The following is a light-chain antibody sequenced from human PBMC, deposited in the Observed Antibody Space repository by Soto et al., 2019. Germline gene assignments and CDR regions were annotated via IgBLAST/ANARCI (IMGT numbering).Light chain of an antibody. V-gene: IGKV3-20*01. J-gene: IGKJ1*01. CDR1: QSVDSMY. CDR2: DSF. Sequence: EIVLTQSPGILSLSPGQGATLSCRASQSVDSMYLAWYQQKPGQAPRLLIYDSFKRATGVPDRFSGSGSGTDFSLTISRLHPEDFAVYYCQQFTSSPWTFGQGTKVEI. CDR3: QQFTSSPWT.